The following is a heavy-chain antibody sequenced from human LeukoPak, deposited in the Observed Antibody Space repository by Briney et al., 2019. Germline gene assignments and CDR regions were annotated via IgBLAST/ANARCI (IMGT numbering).Heavy chain of an antibody. D-gene: IGHD3-22*01. J-gene: IGHJ4*02. Sequence: GGSLRLSCKGSGYTFSDYWIAWVRQAPGKGLEWVSAISGSGGSTYYADSVKGRFTISRDNSKNTLYLQMNSLRAEDTAVYYCAKGRIKYYYDSSGYDYWGQGTLVTVSS. CDR1: GYTFSDYW. CDR2: ISGSGGST. V-gene: IGHV3-23*01. CDR3: AKGRIKYYYDSSGYDY.